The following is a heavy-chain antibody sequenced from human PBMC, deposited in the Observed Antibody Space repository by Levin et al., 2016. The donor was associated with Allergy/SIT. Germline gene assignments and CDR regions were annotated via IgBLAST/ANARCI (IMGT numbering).Heavy chain of an antibody. V-gene: IGHV1-2*02. J-gene: IGHJ4*02. CDR2: INPNSGGT. D-gene: IGHD3-3*01. Sequence: WVRQAPGQGLEWMGWINPNSGGTNYAQKFQGRVTMTRDTSISTAYMELSRLRSDDTAVYYCARSGYDFWSGYYHGNNFDYWGQGTLVTVSS. CDR3: ARSGYDFWSGYYHGNNFDY.